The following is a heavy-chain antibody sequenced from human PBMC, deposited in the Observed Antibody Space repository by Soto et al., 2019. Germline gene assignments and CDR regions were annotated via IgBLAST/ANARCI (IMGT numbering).Heavy chain of an antibody. V-gene: IGHV3-23*01. CDR1: GFAVSTYA. J-gene: IGHJ4*02. D-gene: IGHD2-15*01. CDR2: ITGSGGST. CDR3: ASQRPCGGGSCFSLRSFDR. Sequence: VQLLESGGGLVQPGGSLRLSCAASGFAVSTYAMSWVRKTPGKGLEWVSTITGSGGSTYYADAVKGRFTISRDNSRNTLYLQMSSLRAEDTAVYSCASQRPCGGGSCFSLRSFDRWGQGTLVTVSS.